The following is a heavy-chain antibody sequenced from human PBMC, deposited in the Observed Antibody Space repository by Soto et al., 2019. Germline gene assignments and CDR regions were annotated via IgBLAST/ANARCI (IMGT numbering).Heavy chain of an antibody. J-gene: IGHJ4*02. Sequence: PSETLSLTCTVSGGSISSSSYYWGWIRQPPGKGLEWIGSIYYSGSTYYNPSLKSRVTISVDTSKNQFSLKLSSVTAADTAVYYCARLWAGPTPVVVVTAIYKTSFDYWGQGTLVTVSS. CDR1: GGSISSSSYY. V-gene: IGHV4-39*01. CDR3: ARLWAGPTPVVVVTAIYKTSFDY. D-gene: IGHD2-21*02. CDR2: IYYSGST.